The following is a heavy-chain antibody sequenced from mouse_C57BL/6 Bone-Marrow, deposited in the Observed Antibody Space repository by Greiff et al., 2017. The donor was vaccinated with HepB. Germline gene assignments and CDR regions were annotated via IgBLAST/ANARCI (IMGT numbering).Heavy chain of an antibody. D-gene: IGHD2-5*01. V-gene: IGHV1-81*01. CDR3: AREGVYSNYDDY. CDR1: GYTFTSYG. Sequence: QVQLKQSGAELARPGASVKLSCKASGYTFTSYGISWVKQRTGQGLEWIGEIYPRSGNTYYNEKFKGKATLTADKSSSTAYMELRSLTSEDSAVYFCAREGVYSNYDDYWGQGTTLTVSS. J-gene: IGHJ2*01. CDR2: IYPRSGNT.